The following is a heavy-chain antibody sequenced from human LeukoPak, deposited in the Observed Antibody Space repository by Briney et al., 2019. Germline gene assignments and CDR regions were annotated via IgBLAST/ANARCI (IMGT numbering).Heavy chain of an antibody. V-gene: IGHV3-64*01. D-gene: IGHD3-10*01. CDR1: GFTFSSYA. J-gene: IGHJ4*02. CDR3: ATRITMVRGVISNY. CDR2: ISSNGGST. Sequence: PGGSLRLSCAASGFTFSSYAMHWVRQAPGKGLEYVSAISSNGGSTYYANSVKGRFTISRDDSKNTLYLQMNSLRAEDTAVYYCATRITMVRGVISNYWGQGTLVTVSS.